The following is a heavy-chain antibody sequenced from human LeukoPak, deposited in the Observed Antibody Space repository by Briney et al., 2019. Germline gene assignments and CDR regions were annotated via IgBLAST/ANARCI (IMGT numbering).Heavy chain of an antibody. CDR1: GGSISSYY. J-gene: IGHJ4*02. CDR2: IYSSGST. V-gene: IGHV4-59*01. Sequence: IPSETLSLTCTVSGGSISSYYWSWIRQPPGKGLEWIGYIYSSGSTNYNPSLKGRVTISVDTSKNQFSLKLRSVTAADTAVYYCVRDHYYNSSGYTFGYWGQGTLVTVSS. CDR3: VRDHYYNSSGYTFGY. D-gene: IGHD3-22*01.